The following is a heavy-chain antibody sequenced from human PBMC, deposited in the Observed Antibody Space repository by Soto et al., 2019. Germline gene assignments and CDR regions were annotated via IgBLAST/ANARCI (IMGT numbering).Heavy chain of an antibody. J-gene: IGHJ2*01. Sequence: QVQLVQSGPEVKKPGASVKVSCQASGYTFSNYGISWVRQAPGQGLEWMGWIGPYNGNTDYAQNFQGRVTMTRDTSTNTAYMERRSLRSDDTALYYCARCYCSIGSCYTCWHFDLWGRGALLTVSS. CDR2: IGPYNGNT. D-gene: IGHD2-15*01. CDR1: GYTFSNYG. V-gene: IGHV1-18*01. CDR3: ARCYCSIGSCYTCWHFDL.